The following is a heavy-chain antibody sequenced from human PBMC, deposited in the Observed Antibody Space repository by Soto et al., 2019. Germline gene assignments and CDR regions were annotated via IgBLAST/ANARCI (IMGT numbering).Heavy chain of an antibody. CDR2: IYPGDSDT. J-gene: IGHJ4*02. V-gene: IGHV5-51*01. D-gene: IGHD3-22*01. CDR1: GYSFTSYW. CDR3: ARSSLYYYDSSGYLDY. Sequence: GESLKISCKSSGYSFTSYWIGWVRQMPGKGLEWMGIIYPGDSDTRYSPSFQGQVTISADKSISTAYLQWSSLKASDTAMYYCARSSLYYYDSSGYLDYWGQGTLVTVSS.